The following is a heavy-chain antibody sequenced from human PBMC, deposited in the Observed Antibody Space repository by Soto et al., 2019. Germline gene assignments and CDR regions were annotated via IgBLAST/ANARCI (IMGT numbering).Heavy chain of an antibody. CDR2: IIPIFGTA. CDR3: ARGRFGYSYGRSTDYYYYGMDV. Sequence: QVQLVQSGAEVKKPGSSVKVSCKASGGTFSSYAISWVRQAPGQGLECMGGIIPIFGTANYAQKFQGRVTITADKSTSTAYMELSSLRSEDTAVYYCARGRFGYSYGRSTDYYYYGMDVWGQGTTVTVSS. D-gene: IGHD5-18*01. CDR1: GGTFSSYA. J-gene: IGHJ6*02. V-gene: IGHV1-69*06.